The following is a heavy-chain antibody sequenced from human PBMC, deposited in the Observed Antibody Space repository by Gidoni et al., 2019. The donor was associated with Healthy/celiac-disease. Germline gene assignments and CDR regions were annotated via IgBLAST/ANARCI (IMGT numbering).Heavy chain of an antibody. D-gene: IGHD1-26*01. CDR1: GFTFSSYG. CDR2: ISYDGSNK. CDR3: AKDNSGSYYS. J-gene: IGHJ4*02. V-gene: IGHV3-30*18. Sequence: QVQLVASGGGVVQPGRSLRLSCAASGFTFSSYGMHWVRQAPGKGLEWVAVISYDGSNKYYADSVKGRFTISRDNSKNTLYLQMNSLRAEDTAVYYCAKDNSGSYYSWGQGTLVTVSS.